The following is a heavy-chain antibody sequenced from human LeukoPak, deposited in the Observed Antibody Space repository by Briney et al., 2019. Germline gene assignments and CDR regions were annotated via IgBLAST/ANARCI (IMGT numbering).Heavy chain of an antibody. V-gene: IGHV3-74*03. D-gene: IGHD2/OR15-2a*01. CDR1: GFTFSNYW. Sequence: GGSLRLSCVASGFTFSNYWMGWVRQAPGKGLVWVSRVNSDGTGTTYADSVKGRFTISRDNAKNTVYLQMNSLRAEDTAVYYCATGLGFYYDYWGQGTLVTVSS. J-gene: IGHJ4*02. CDR2: VNSDGTGT. CDR3: ATGLGFYYDY.